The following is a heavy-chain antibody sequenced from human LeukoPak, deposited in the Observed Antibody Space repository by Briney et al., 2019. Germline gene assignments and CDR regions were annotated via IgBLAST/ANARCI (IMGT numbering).Heavy chain of an antibody. CDR2: INWNGGST. D-gene: IGHD2-2*01. CDR3: ARVGGYQFDY. Sequence: GGSLRLSCAASGFTFDDYGLSWVRQAPGKGLEWVSGINWNGGSTGYADSVKGRFTISRDNAKNSLYLQMNSLRAEDTAVYYCARVGGYQFDYWGQGILVTVSS. CDR1: GFTFDDYG. V-gene: IGHV3-20*04. J-gene: IGHJ4*02.